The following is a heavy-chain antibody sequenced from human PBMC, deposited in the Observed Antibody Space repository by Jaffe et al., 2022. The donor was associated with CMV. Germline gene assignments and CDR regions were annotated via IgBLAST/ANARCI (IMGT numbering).Heavy chain of an antibody. CDR3: ASGPYYFDS. Sequence: QVQLQQWGAGLLKPSETLSLTCAVYGGSFNNYFWSWIRQPPGKGLEWIGEINQSGGITYNPSLKSRVTISVDTSKNQFSLRLTSVTAADTAVYYCASGPYYFDSWGQGTLVTVSS. J-gene: IGHJ4*02. CDR2: INQSGGI. CDR1: GGSFNNYF. V-gene: IGHV4-34*01.